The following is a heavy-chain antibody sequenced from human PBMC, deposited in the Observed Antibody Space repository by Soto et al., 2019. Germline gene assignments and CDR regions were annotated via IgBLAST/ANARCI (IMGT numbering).Heavy chain of an antibody. CDR2: ISPSTSHI. Sequence: EVHLVESGGGLVKPGGSLRLSYAVSGFTFSSCTMNWVRQAPGKGLEWVSSISPSTSHIYYADSVKGRFTISRDNAKNSLFRQMNSLRAEDTAVYYCSGCSGGACHQNYGMDVWGQGTTVTVSS. J-gene: IGHJ6*02. CDR1: GFTFSSCT. CDR3: SGCSGGACHQNYGMDV. D-gene: IGHD2-15*01. V-gene: IGHV3-21*01.